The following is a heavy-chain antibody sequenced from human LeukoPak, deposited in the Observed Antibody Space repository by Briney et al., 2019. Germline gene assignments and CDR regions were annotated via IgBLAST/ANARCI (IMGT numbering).Heavy chain of an antibody. V-gene: IGHV1-2*02. CDR2: INPNSGGT. CDR3: ARGGVAFNIGICTY. Sequence: SVKVSCKASGYTFTGYYIHWVRQAPGQGLEWMGWINPNSGGTNYAQKFQGRVTMTRDTSISTAYMELSSLTSDDTAVYYCARGGVAFNIGICTYWGQGTLVTVSS. J-gene: IGHJ4*02. CDR1: GYTFTGYY. D-gene: IGHD5-12*01.